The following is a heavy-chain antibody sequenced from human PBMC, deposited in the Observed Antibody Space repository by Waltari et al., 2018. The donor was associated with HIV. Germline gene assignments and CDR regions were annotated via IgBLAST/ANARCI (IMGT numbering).Heavy chain of an antibody. CDR1: GGTFSSYA. D-gene: IGHD3-9*01. CDR3: ASILWGYDILTGYSY. Sequence: QVQLVQSGAEVKKPGSSVKVSCKASGGTFSSYAISWVRQAPGQGLEWMGGIIPIFGTANYAQKFQGRVTSTADESTSTAYMELSSLRSEDTAVYYCASILWGYDILTGYSYWGQGTLVTVSS. V-gene: IGHV1-69*01. J-gene: IGHJ4*02. CDR2: IIPIFGTA.